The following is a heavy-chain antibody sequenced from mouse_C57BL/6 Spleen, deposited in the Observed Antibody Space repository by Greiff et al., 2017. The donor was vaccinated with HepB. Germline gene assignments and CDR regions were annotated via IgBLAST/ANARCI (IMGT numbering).Heavy chain of an antibody. CDR1: GYTFTSYG. V-gene: IGHV1-81*01. CDR2: IYPRSGNT. CDR3: ARLITTVPWYFDV. J-gene: IGHJ1*03. D-gene: IGHD1-1*01. Sequence: VQRVESGAELARPGASVKLSCKASGYTFTSYGISWVKQRTGQGLEWIGEIYPRSGNTYYNEKFKGKATLTADKSSSTAYMELRSLTSEDSAVYFCARLITTVPWYFDVWGTGTTVTVSS.